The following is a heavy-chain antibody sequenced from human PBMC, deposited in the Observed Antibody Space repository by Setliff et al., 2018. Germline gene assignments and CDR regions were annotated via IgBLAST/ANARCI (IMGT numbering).Heavy chain of an antibody. J-gene: IGHJ3*02. CDR1: GGSISSHY. V-gene: IGHV4-59*08. CDR3: ARALGYCSRTSCYADAFDI. D-gene: IGHD2-2*01. Sequence: PSETLSLTCTVSGGSISSHYWSWIRQPPGKGLEWIGYIYHSGSTYYNPSLKSRVTISVDTSKNQFSLKLNYVTAADTAVYYCARALGYCSRTSCYADAFDIWGQGTMVTVSS. CDR2: IYHSGST.